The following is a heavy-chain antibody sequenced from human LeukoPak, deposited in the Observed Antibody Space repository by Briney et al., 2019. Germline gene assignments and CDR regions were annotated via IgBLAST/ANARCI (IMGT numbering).Heavy chain of an antibody. J-gene: IGHJ3*02. D-gene: IGHD3-22*01. CDR2: ISAYNGNT. V-gene: IGHV1-18*01. CDR3: ARVPLSITMIVGDDAFDI. Sequence: ASVKVSCKASGYTFTSYGISWVRQAPGQGLEWMGWISAYNGNTNHAQKLQGRVTMTTDTSTSTAYMELRSLRSDDTAVYYCARVPLSITMIVGDDAFDIWGQGTMVTVSS. CDR1: GYTFTSYG.